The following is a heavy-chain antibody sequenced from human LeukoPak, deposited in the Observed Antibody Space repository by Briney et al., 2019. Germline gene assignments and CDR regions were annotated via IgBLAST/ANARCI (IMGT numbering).Heavy chain of an antibody. D-gene: IGHD2-2*01. J-gene: IGHJ4*02. CDR3: AKVQIVVVPAATDY. CDR2: ISGSGGST. CDR1: GFTFSSYA. Sequence: GGSLRLSCAASGFTFSSYAMSWVRKAPGQGLALDSAISGSGGSTYYADSVKGRFTISRDNSKNTLYLQMNSLRAEDTAVYYCAKVQIVVVPAATDYWGQGTLVTVSS. V-gene: IGHV3-23*01.